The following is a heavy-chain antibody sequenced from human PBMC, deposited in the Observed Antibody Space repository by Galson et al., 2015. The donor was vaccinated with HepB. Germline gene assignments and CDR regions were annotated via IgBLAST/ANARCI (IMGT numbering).Heavy chain of an antibody. CDR2: INPSGGST. D-gene: IGHD4-11*01. Sequence: SVKVSCKAFGYTFTRYYIHWVRQAPGQGLEWMGLINPSGGSTSYTQKFQGRVTMTRDTSTNTVYMEVSSLRSEDTAVYYCARGRDYSNYLLGPGSRDHYYYGMDVWGQGTTVTVSS. CDR1: GYTFTRYY. J-gene: IGHJ6*02. CDR3: ARGRDYSNYLLGPGSRDHYYYGMDV. V-gene: IGHV1-46*01.